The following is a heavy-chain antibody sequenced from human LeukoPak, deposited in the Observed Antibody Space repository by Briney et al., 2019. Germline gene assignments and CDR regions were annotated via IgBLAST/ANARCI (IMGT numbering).Heavy chain of an antibody. V-gene: IGHV3-23*01. CDR1: GFTFSSYA. D-gene: IGHD6-13*01. Sequence: GGSLRLSCAASGFTFSSYAMSWVRQAPGKGLEWVSAISGSGGSTYYADSVKGRFTISRDNSKNTLYLQMNSLRAEDTAVYYCAKDLVPIAAAGTGGIDYWGQETLVTVSS. CDR3: AKDLVPIAAAGTGGIDY. CDR2: ISGSGGST. J-gene: IGHJ4*02.